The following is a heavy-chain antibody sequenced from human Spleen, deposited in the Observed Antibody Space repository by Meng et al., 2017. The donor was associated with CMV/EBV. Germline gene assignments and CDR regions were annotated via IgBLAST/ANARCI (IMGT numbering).Heavy chain of an antibody. V-gene: IGHV4-4*07. D-gene: IGHD6-13*01. CDR3: ARAAAAAGGLNFDY. CDR1: VGSISSYC. CDR2: IYTSGST. Sequence: GLLQESGTGLVKPTAARSLAGTASVGSISSYCWSWIRQPAGKGMEWIGRIYTSGSTNYNPSLKSRVTMSVDTSKNQFSLKLSSVTAADTAVYYCARAAAAAGGLNFDYWGQGTLVTVSS. J-gene: IGHJ4*02.